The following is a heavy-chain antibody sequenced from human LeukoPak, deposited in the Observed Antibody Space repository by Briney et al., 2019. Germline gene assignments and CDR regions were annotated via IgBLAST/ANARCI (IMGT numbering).Heavy chain of an antibody. D-gene: IGHD6-13*01. J-gene: IGHJ4*02. CDR1: GFTFDDYG. CDR3: AKDIRSSSWYAWDY. Sequence: GGSLRLSCAASGFTFDDYGMSWVRQAPGKGLEWVSGINWNGGSTGYADSVKGRFTISRDNAKNSLYLQMNSLRAEDTALYYCAKDIRSSSWYAWDYWGQGTLVTVSS. V-gene: IGHV3-20*04. CDR2: INWNGGST.